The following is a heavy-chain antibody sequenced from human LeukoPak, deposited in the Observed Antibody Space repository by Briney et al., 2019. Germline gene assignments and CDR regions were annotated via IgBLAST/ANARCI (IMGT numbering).Heavy chain of an antibody. CDR3: AKTQYGDYNIRSDH. Sequence: GGSLRLSCAASGFTFSNFAMSWVRQAPGKGLEWVSAIFGGGGTTYYADSVKGRFTISRDNSKDTLYLQMDSLRAEDTAVYYCAKTQYGDYNIRSDHWGQGTLVIVSS. J-gene: IGHJ5*02. CDR2: IFGGGGTT. D-gene: IGHD4-17*01. CDR1: GFTFSNFA. V-gene: IGHV3-23*01.